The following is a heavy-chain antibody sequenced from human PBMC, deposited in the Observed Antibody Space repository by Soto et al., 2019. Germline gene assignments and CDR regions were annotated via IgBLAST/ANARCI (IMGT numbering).Heavy chain of an antibody. Sequence: GGSLRLSCATSGCTFSTSAMTWVRQAPGKGLEWVSTISGGGTGTYYADSVRGRFTISRDNPKNTLYMQMNSLRAEDTAIYYCARALWGIVVTQAFDSWGQGTAVTDTS. J-gene: IGHJ6*01. V-gene: IGHV3-23*01. CDR3: ARALWGIVVTQAFDS. CDR1: GCTFSTSA. D-gene: IGHD6-19*01. CDR2: ISGGGTGT.